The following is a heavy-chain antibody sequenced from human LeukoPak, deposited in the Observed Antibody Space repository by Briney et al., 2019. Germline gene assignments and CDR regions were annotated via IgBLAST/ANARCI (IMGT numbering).Heavy chain of an antibody. CDR2: FDPEDGET. J-gene: IGHJ3*02. CDR3: ATDGRYCSGGCCMSAFDI. V-gene: IGHV1-24*01. Sequence: ASVKVSCKVSGYTLTELSMHWVRQAPGKGLEWMGGFDPEDGETIYAQKFQGRVTMTEDTSTDTAYMELSSLRSEDTAVYYCATDGRYCSGGCCMSAFDIWGQGTMVTVSS. D-gene: IGHD2-15*01. CDR1: GYTLTELS.